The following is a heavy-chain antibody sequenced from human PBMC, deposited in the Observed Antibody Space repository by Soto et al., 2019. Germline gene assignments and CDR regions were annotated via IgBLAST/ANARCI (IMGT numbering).Heavy chain of an antibody. CDR1: GYTFTSYG. D-gene: IGHD3-22*01. J-gene: IGHJ4*02. Sequence: ASVKVSCKASGYTFTSYGMNWVRPAPGRGLEWMGWINPGNGKTKYSQKFKGRVIIERDPSASTAYMELSSRRSEDTAVYYCARGGYFDSSNYLAYWGLGTLVTVSS. CDR2: INPGNGKT. V-gene: IGHV1-3*01. CDR3: ARGGYFDSSNYLAY.